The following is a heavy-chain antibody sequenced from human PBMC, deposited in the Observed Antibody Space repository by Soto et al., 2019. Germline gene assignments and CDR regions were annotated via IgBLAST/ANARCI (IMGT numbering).Heavy chain of an antibody. CDR2: IDPTSTEI. D-gene: IGHD2-15*01. V-gene: IGHV3-21*01. J-gene: IGHJ4*02. CDR3: ARDYLAGDPREAFDS. Sequence: EVQLVESGGGLVKPGESLRLSCTASGFNFGAFSLSWVRQAPGKGLEWGSSIDPTSTEIHYADSVEGRFSVYRDSSKNSLYLQMISLRFEDTGLYYCARDYLAGDPREAFDSWGQGTLVTVSS. CDR1: GFNFGAFS.